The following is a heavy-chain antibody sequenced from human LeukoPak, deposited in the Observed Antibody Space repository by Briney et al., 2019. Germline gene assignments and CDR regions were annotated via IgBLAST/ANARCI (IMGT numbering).Heavy chain of an antibody. CDR3: ASIDTAMGGGPPRPGGFRRLQDY. CDR2: IYHSGST. D-gene: IGHD5-18*01. CDR1: GGSISSGGYS. V-gene: IGHV4-30-2*01. Sequence: SQTLSLTCAVSGGSISSGGYSWSWIRQPPGKGLEWIGYIYHSGSTYYNPSLKSRVTISVDRSKNQFSLKLSSVTAADTAVYYCASIDTAMGGGPPRPGGFRRLQDYWGQGTLVTVSS. J-gene: IGHJ4*02.